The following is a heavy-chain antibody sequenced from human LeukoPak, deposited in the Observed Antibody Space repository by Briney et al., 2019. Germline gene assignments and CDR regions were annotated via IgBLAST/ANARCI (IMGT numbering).Heavy chain of an antibody. D-gene: IGHD2-2*01. CDR3: ARVDCSSTSCYAGK. CDR2: IYSGGST. J-gene: IGHJ4*02. CDR1: EFSVGSNY. Sequence: GGSLRLSCAASEFSVGSNYMTWVRQAPGKGLEWVSLIYSGGSTYYADSVKGRFTISRDNSKNTLYLQMNSLRAEDTAVYYCARVDCSSTSCYAGKWGQGTLVTVSS. V-gene: IGHV3-66*01.